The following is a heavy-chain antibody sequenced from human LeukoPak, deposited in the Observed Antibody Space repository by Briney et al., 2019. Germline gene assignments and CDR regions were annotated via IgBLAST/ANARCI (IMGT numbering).Heavy chain of an antibody. D-gene: IGHD2-21*02. CDR3: ARDDTPVIVVVTAAVDY. Sequence: GGSLRLSCAASGFTFSSYAMHWVRQAPGKGLEWVAVISYDGSNKYYADSVKGRFTISRDNSKNTLYLQMNSLRAEDTAVYYCARDDTPVIVVVTAAVDYWGQGTLVTVSP. J-gene: IGHJ4*02. CDR1: GFTFSSYA. V-gene: IGHV3-30-3*01. CDR2: ISYDGSNK.